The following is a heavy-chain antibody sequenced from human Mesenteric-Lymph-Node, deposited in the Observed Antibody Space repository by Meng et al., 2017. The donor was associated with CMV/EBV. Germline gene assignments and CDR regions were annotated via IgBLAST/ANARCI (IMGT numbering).Heavy chain of an antibody. CDR2: MNPNSGAT. Sequence: ASVKVSCKASRYTFTSFDIKWVRQATGQGLEWMGWMNPNSGATGNTQKFQGRVTMTRNTSISTAYMELSSLRSEDTAVYYCARGTANLPTEFDYWGQGTLVTVSS. CDR1: RYTFTSFD. CDR3: ARGTANLPTEFDY. D-gene: IGHD5-18*01. J-gene: IGHJ4*02. V-gene: IGHV1-8*01.